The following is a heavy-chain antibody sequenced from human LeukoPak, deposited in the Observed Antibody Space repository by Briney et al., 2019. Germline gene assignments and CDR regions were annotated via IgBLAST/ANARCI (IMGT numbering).Heavy chain of an antibody. Sequence: GGSLRLSCAASGFTFSSSAMSWVRQAPGKGLEWVSSISGSGSGGSTYYADSVKGRFTISRDNSKNTLHLQMNSLRAEDTAVYYCAKEVDRWFTGGGADYWGQGTLVTVSS. D-gene: IGHD5-12*01. V-gene: IGHV3-23*01. CDR1: GFTFSSSA. J-gene: IGHJ4*02. CDR2: ISGSGSGGST. CDR3: AKEVDRWFTGGGADY.